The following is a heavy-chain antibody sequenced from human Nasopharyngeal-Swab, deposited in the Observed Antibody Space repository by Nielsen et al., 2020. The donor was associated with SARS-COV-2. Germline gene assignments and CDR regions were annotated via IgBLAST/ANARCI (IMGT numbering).Heavy chain of an antibody. Sequence: GGSLRLSCAASGFTFSSYWMSWVRQAPGKGLEWVANIKQDGSEKYYVDSVKGRFTISRDSAKNSLYLQMNSLRAEDTAVYYCARQTSNPYYYYYYMDVWGKGTTVTVSS. D-gene: IGHD4-11*01. CDR1: GFTFSSYW. V-gene: IGHV3-7*01. J-gene: IGHJ6*03. CDR3: ARQTSNPYYYYYYMDV. CDR2: IKQDGSEK.